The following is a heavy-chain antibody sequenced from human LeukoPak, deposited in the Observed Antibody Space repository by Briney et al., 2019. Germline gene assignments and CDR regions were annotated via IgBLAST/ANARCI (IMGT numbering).Heavy chain of an antibody. CDR2: ISSSGSTI. V-gene: IGHV3-48*03. CDR3: ARVQYDILTGYYLDY. D-gene: IGHD3-9*01. Sequence: GGSLRLSCAASGFTFSSYEMNWVRQAPGKGLEWVSYISSSGSTIYYADSVKGRFTISRDNAKNSLYLQMNSLRAEDTAVYYCARVQYDILTGYYLDYWGQGTLVTVSS. CDR1: GFTFSSYE. J-gene: IGHJ4*02.